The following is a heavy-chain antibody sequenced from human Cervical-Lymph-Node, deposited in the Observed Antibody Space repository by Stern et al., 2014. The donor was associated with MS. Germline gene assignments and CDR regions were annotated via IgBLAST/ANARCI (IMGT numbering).Heavy chain of an antibody. CDR3: ARVEVGCVSGGSCPIDY. V-gene: IGHV1-69*09. CDR2: IIPILGIA. Sequence: VQLEESGAEVKKPGSSVKVSCKASGGTFSSYTISWVRQAPGQGLEWMGRIIPILGIANYAQKFQGRVTITADKSTSTAYMELSSLRSEDTAVYYCARVEVGCVSGGSCPIDYWGQGTLVTVSS. J-gene: IGHJ4*02. D-gene: IGHD2-15*01. CDR1: GGTFSSYT.